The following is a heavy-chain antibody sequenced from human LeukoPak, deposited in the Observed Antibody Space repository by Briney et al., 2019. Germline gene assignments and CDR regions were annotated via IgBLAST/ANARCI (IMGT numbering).Heavy chain of an antibody. CDR3: TTDGTVTTSYYYYYMDV. Sequence: GGSLRLSCTASGFTFGDYAMSWVRQAPGKGLEWVGRIKSKTDGGTTDYAAPVKGRFTISRDDSKNTLYLQMNSLKTEDTAVYYCTTDGTVTTSYYYYYMDVWGKGTTVTVSS. J-gene: IGHJ6*03. V-gene: IGHV3-15*01. CDR1: GFTFGDYA. CDR2: IKSKTDGGTT. D-gene: IGHD4-17*01.